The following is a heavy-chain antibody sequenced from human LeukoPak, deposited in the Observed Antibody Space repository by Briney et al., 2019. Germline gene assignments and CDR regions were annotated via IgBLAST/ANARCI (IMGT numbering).Heavy chain of an antibody. CDR1: GDSVSSNSAA. J-gene: IGHJ4*02. D-gene: IGHD3-3*01. CDR3: ARARYYDFWSGYYLFDY. Sequence: SQTLSLTCAISGDSVSSNSAAWNWIRQSPSRGLEWLGRTYYRSKWYNDYAVSVKSRITINPDTSKNQFSLQLNSVTPEDTVVYYCARARYYDFWSGYYLFDYWGQGTLVTVSS. CDR2: TYYRSKWYN. V-gene: IGHV6-1*01.